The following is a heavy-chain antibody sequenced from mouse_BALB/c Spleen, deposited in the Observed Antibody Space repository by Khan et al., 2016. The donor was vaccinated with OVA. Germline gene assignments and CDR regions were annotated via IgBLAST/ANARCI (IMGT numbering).Heavy chain of an antibody. CDR1: GYSITTDYA. Sequence: EVQLVESGTGLVKPSQSLSLTCTVTGYSITTDYAWNWIRQFPGSKLEWMGHISYSGNTKYNPSLKSRISITRDTSKNQFFLQLKSVTTEDTARYYCARIYGGDFDYWGQPTTRT. D-gene: IGHD1-1*01. V-gene: IGHV3-2*02. CDR3: ARIYGGDFDY. J-gene: IGHJ2*01. CDR2: ISYSGNT.